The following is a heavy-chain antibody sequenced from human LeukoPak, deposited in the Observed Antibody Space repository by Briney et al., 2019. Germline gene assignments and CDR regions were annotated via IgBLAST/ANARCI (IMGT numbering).Heavy chain of an antibody. CDR1: GGSISTYY. Sequence: SETLSLTCTVSGGSISTYYWSWLRQPAGKGLEWIGRIYSSATTNLNPSLKSRVTLSIDASKNQVSLRLSSVTAADTAVYYCARGRYCTATICGGGDAFDIWGQGTEVTVSS. V-gene: IGHV4-4*07. D-gene: IGHD2-8*02. CDR3: ARGRYCTATICGGGDAFDI. CDR2: IYSSATT. J-gene: IGHJ3*02.